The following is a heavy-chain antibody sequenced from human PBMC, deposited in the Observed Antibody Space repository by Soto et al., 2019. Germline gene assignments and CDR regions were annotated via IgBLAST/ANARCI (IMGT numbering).Heavy chain of an antibody. CDR3: VSGDYAYGMDV. D-gene: IGHD4-17*01. Sequence: EVQLVESGGSLVKPGGSLRLSCAASGFTFSSYSMNWFCQAPGKGLEWVSSISSSSSYIYYADSVKGRFTISRDNDKNSLYLQMNSLRAEDTAVYYCVSGDYAYGMDVWGQGTTVTVSS. J-gene: IGHJ6*02. CDR1: GFTFSSYS. V-gene: IGHV3-21*01. CDR2: ISSSSSYI.